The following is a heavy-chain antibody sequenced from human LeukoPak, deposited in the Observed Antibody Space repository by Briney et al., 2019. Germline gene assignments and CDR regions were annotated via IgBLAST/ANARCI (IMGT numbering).Heavy chain of an antibody. Sequence: GGSLRLSCAASGFSFSSYSMNWVRQAPGRGLEWISYISSGSRTIFYADSVKGRFTISRDNAKNSLYLLMNNLRADDTAVYYCARESITVDRDFDYWGQGTLITVSS. CDR3: ARESITVDRDFDY. D-gene: IGHD7-27*01. CDR2: ISSGSRTI. V-gene: IGHV3-48*01. J-gene: IGHJ4*02. CDR1: GFSFSSYS.